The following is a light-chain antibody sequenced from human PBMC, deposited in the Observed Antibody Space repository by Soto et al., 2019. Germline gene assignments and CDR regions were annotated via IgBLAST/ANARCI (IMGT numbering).Light chain of an antibody. CDR3: QRYYNWPPYT. CDR1: QSVSSN. Sequence: EIVMTQSPATLSVSPGERATLSCRASQSVSSNLAWYQQKPGQAPRLLIYGASTRATGIPARFSGSGSGTEFTLTISSLQSEDFAVYYCQRYYNWPPYTFGQGTKLEIK. CDR2: GAS. V-gene: IGKV3-15*01. J-gene: IGKJ2*01.